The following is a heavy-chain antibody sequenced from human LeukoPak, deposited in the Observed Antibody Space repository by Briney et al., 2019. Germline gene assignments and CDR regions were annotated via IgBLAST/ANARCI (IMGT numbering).Heavy chain of an antibody. J-gene: IGHJ4*02. Sequence: PGGSLRLSCAASGFSFSYSGMHWVRQAPGKGLEWAAFIRYDGSNKYYTDSVKGRFTISRDDSKNMLYLQMNTLRGEDTALYYCAKGGDYRPLDYWGQGTLATVSS. CDR3: AKGGDYRPLDY. V-gene: IGHV3-30*02. CDR1: GFSFSYSG. CDR2: IRYDGSNK. D-gene: IGHD2-21*02.